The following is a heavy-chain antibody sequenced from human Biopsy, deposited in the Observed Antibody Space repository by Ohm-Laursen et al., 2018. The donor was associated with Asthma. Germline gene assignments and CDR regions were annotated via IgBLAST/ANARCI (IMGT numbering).Heavy chain of an antibody. CDR2: VYWTGST. J-gene: IGHJ4*02. CDR1: GGSISSFY. D-gene: IGHD6-19*01. Sequence: TLSLTCSVYGGSISSFYWSWIRQSQEKGLEWMGYVYWTGSTNYNPSLKSRITMSVDTSKNRMFLELTSVTAADTAIYYCVRAVRNEQWLAPFDYWGQGKPVTVSS. CDR3: VRAVRNEQWLAPFDY. V-gene: IGHV4-59*01.